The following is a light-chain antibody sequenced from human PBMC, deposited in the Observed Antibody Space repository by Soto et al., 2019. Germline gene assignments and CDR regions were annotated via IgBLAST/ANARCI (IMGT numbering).Light chain of an antibody. CDR3: SSYTSSSTLSVV. Sequence: QSALTQPASVSGSPGQSITISCTGTSSDVGGYNYVSWYQQHPGKAPKLMIYEVSNRPSGVSNRFSSSKSGNTASLTISGLQAEDEADYYCSSYTSSSTLSVVFGGGTKVTVL. CDR2: EVS. CDR1: SSDVGGYNY. V-gene: IGLV2-14*01. J-gene: IGLJ2*01.